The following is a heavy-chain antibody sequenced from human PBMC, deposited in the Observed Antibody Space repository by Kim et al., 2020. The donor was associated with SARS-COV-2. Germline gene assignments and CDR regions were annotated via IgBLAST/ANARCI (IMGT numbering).Heavy chain of an antibody. CDR3: ATSAAATPAFFDY. J-gene: IGHJ4*02. D-gene: IGHD6-13*01. Sequence: FYADQVKGRFPISRDNAKNSLYLQMHSLRAEDTAVYYCATSAAATPAFFDYWGQGTLVTVSS. V-gene: IGHV3-21*06.